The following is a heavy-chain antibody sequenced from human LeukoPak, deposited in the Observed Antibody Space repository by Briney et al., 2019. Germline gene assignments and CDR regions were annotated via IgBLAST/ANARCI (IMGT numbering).Heavy chain of an antibody. Sequence: ASVKVSCKASGYTFTNYGISWVRQAPGQGLEWMGWISGCNANTNYVQKFQGRVTMTTDTSTHTAYMELRSLRSDDTAVYYCAYVEWELRDDYFDYWGQGTLVTVSS. V-gene: IGHV1-18*01. CDR2: ISGCNANT. J-gene: IGHJ4*02. D-gene: IGHD1-26*01. CDR1: GYTFTNYG. CDR3: AYVEWELRDDYFDY.